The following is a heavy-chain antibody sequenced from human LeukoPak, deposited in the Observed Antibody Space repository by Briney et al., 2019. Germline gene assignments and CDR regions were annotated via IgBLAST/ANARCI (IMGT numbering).Heavy chain of an antibody. CDR1: GFTFDDYA. CDR2: ISWDSRNI. D-gene: IGHD6-19*01. V-gene: IGHV3-9*01. J-gene: IGHJ6*02. CDR3: ARGNRDTSGFYFYYGMDV. Sequence: QPGRSLRPSCAASGFTFDDYAMFWVRQAPGKGLEWVSGISWDSRNIGYAASVKGRFTTSRDNGKNSLYLQMNSLRPDDTALYYCARGNRDTSGFYFYYGMDVWGPGSTVTVSS.